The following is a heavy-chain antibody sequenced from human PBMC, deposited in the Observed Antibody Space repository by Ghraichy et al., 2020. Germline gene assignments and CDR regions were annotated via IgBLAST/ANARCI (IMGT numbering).Heavy chain of an antibody. V-gene: IGHV1-69*13. CDR2: IIPIFGTA. CDR1: GGTFSSYA. Sequence: SVKVSCKASGGTFSSYAISWVRQAPGQGLEWMGGIIPIFGTANYAQKFQGRVTITADESTSTAYMELSSLRSEDTAVYYCARLRSGSSSINYYYYMDVWGKGTTVTVSS. J-gene: IGHJ6*03. CDR3: ARLRSGSSSINYYYYMDV. D-gene: IGHD6-6*01.